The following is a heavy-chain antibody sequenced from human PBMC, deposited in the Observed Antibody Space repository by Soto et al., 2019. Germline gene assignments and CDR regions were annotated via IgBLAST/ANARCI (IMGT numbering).Heavy chain of an antibody. D-gene: IGHD2-8*02. CDR3: AXXPGGVYGNDY. Sequence: EVQLVESGGGLVQPGGSLRLSCAASGFTFSNDWMHWVRQAAGKGLVWVSRINMDGSSTNYADSVKGRFTISRDNAKNTXYLQMNSLRVDDTAIYXCAXXPGGVYGNDYWGQGALVTVSS. CDR2: INMDGSST. V-gene: IGHV3-74*01. CDR1: GFTFSNDW. J-gene: IGHJ4*02.